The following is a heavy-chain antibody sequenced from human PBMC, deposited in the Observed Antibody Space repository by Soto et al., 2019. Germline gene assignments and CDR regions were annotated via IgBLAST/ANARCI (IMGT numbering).Heavy chain of an antibody. Sequence: SVKVSCKASGGTFSSYAINWVRQAPGEGLEWMGGIIPIFGTSNYAQKFQGRVTITADESTSTAYMELNSLRSEDTAAYYCAREVASGSFYYFGMDLRGQGTTVTVPS. J-gene: IGHJ6*02. CDR1: GGTFSSYA. D-gene: IGHD3-3*02. CDR2: IIPIFGTS. CDR3: AREVASGSFYYFGMDL. V-gene: IGHV1-69*13.